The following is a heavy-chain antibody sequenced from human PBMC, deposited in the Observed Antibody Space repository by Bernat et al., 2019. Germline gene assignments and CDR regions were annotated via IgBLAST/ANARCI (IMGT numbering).Heavy chain of an antibody. D-gene: IGHD6-13*01. V-gene: IGHV1-2*04. Sequence: QVQLVQSGAEVKKPGASVKVSCKASGYTFTGYYIHWVRQAPGQGLEWMGWINPNNGDTNYVQKFPGWVTMTRDTSISTAYMELSRLTSDDTAVYYCVSALGSSRWYYFDYWGQGTLVTVSS. CDR3: VSALGSSRWYYFDY. CDR2: INPNNGDT. CDR1: GYTFTGYY. J-gene: IGHJ4*02.